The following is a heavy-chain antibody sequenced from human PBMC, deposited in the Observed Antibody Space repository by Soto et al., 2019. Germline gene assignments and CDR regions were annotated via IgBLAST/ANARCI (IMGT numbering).Heavy chain of an antibody. D-gene: IGHD3-10*01. CDR3: ARDPLLWFGESPYGMDV. J-gene: IGHJ6*02. CDR2: ISAYNGNT. Sequence: VASVKVSCKASGYTFTSYGISWVRQAPGQGLEWMGWISAYNGNTNYAQKLQGRVTMTTDTSTSTAYMELRSLRSDDTAVYYCARDPLLWFGESPYGMDVWGQGTTVTVSS. V-gene: IGHV1-18*04. CDR1: GYTFTSYG.